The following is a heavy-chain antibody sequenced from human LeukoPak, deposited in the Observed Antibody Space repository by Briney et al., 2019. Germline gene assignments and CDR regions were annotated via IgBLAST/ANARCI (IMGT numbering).Heavy chain of an antibody. J-gene: IGHJ4*02. V-gene: IGHV1-8*01. Sequence: ASVKVSCKASGYTFTSYDFKWVRQATGQRPKWMGWMSPNSGDTGYAQKFQDRVTMTRNTSISTAYMELSSLRSDDTAVYYCARGPPNWGYDYWGPGTLVTVSP. D-gene: IGHD7-27*01. CDR2: MSPNSGDT. CDR1: GYTFTSYD. CDR3: ARGPPNWGYDY.